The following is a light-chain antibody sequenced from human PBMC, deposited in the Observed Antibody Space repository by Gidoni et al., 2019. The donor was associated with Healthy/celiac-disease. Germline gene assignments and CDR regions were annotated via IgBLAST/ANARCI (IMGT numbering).Light chain of an antibody. CDR3: GTWDSSLSALV. CDR2: DNN. J-gene: IGLJ3*02. Sequence: QSVLTQPPPVPAAPGQKVTISCSGSTPNIGNNYVSWYQQLPGTAPKLLIYDNNKRPSGIPDRFSGSKSGTSATLGITGLQTGDEADYYCGTWDSSLSALVFGGGTKLTVL. V-gene: IGLV1-51*01. CDR1: TPNIGNNY.